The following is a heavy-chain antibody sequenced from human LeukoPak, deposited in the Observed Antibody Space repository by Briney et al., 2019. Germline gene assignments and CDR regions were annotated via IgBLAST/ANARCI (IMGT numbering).Heavy chain of an antibody. CDR3: AREEHRLAEAGTSAFDL. J-gene: IGHJ3*01. D-gene: IGHD6-13*01. CDR2: INRDGGLT. Sequence: GGSVRLSCVASGFTFSENWMHWVRQAPGNGLAWVSHINRDGGLTNYADSVKGRFTISRDNARNTVYLQMSSLRVEDTAIYFCAREEHRLAEAGTSAFDLGGQGTLVTVSP. V-gene: IGHV3-74*01. CDR1: GFTFSENW.